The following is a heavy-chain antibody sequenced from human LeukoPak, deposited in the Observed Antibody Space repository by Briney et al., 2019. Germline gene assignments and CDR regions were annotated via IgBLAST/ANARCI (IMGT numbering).Heavy chain of an antibody. J-gene: IGHJ4*02. Sequence: PGGSLRLSCAASGFTFSSYAMSWVRQAPGKGLELVSAISGSGGSTYYADSVKGRFTISRDNSKNTLYLQMNSLRAEDTAVYYCAKERVVVVAATQPAFFDYWGQGTLVTVSS. CDR2: ISGSGGST. V-gene: IGHV3-23*01. CDR1: GFTFSSYA. D-gene: IGHD2-15*01. CDR3: AKERVVVVAATQPAFFDY.